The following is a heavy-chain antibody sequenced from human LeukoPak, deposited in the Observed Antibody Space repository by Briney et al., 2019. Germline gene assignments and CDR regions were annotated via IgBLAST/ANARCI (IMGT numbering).Heavy chain of an antibody. D-gene: IGHD3-10*01. Sequence: ASVKVSCKASGYTFTCYYMHWVRQAPGQGLEWMGWINPNSGGTNYAQKFQGRVTMTRDTSISTAYMELSRLRSDDTAVYYCARSFGPHRFALLEDYSDYWGQGTLVTVSS. CDR2: INPNSGGT. V-gene: IGHV1-2*02. CDR1: GYTFTCYY. J-gene: IGHJ4*02. CDR3: ARSFGPHRFALLEDYSDY.